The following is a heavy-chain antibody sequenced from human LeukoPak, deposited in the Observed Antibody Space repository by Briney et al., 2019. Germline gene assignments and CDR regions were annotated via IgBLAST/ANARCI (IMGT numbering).Heavy chain of an antibody. CDR3: ARGTAWELLGD. Sequence: GASVKVSCKASGYTFTNYDINWVRLATGQGREWMGWMNPNSGNTGYAQKFQGRVTITRNTSISTAYMELSSLRSEDTAVYYCARGTAWELLGDWGQGTLVTVSS. CDR1: GYTFTNYD. V-gene: IGHV1-8*03. CDR2: MNPNSGNT. D-gene: IGHD1-26*01. J-gene: IGHJ4*02.